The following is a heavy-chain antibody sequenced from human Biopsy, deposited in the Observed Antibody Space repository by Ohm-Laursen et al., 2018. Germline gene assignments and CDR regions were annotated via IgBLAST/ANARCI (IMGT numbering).Heavy chain of an antibody. CDR1: NVSFSSFY. V-gene: IGHV4-34*01. J-gene: IGHJ5*02. CDR3: ARDYDTSGYYYVS. Sequence: SQTLSLTCAVYNVSFSSFYWSWIRQPPGKGLEWIGEISHTGSTNYNPPLKSRVNISVDTSKNQFSLKLNSVTAADTAVYYCARDYDTSGYYYVSWGQGTLVTVSS. D-gene: IGHD3-22*01. CDR2: ISHTGST.